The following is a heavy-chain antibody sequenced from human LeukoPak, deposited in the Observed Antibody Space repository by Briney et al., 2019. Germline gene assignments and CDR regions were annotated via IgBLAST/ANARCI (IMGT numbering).Heavy chain of an antibody. D-gene: IGHD3-10*01. CDR2: VDPEDGKT. CDR3: ATIRGRNYFDS. CDR1: GYTFTDYY. V-gene: IGHV1-69-2*01. Sequence: ASVKVSCKTSGYTFTDYYMHWVQQAPGKGLEWMGRVDPEDGKTIYAEKFQGRVTVTADTSTDTAYMELSNLRSEDTAVYYCATIRGRNYFDSWGQGTLVTVSS. J-gene: IGHJ4*02.